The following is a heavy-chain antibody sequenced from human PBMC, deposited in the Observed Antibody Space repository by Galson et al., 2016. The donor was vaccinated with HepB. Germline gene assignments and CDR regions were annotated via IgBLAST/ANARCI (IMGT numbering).Heavy chain of an antibody. CDR2: ISNEGSVN. V-gene: IGHV3-30*18. CDR1: GFTFRSHG. Sequence: SLRLSCAASGFTFRSHGMHWVRQAPGQGLEWVAVISNEGSVNYYADSVQGRFTISRDNFRNTFFLPMNRLRAEDTAVYFCANEGGVPVTRYAFDIWRQGTMVTGSS. J-gene: IGHJ3*02. D-gene: IGHD6-19*01. CDR3: ANEGGVPVTRYAFDI.